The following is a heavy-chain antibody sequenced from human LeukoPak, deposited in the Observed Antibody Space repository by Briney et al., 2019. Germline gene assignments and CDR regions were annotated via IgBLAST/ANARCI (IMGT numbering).Heavy chain of an antibody. CDR2: ISGSGGST. V-gene: IGHV3-23*01. CDR1: GFTFTSYA. CDR3: AKDKAGSIVATKDY. Sequence: AGRSLRLSCAATGFTFTSYAMSWVRQAPGKGLEWVSAISGSGGSTYYADSVKGRFTISRDNSKNTLYLQMNSLRAEDTAVYYCAKDKAGSIVATKDYWGQGTLVTVSS. J-gene: IGHJ4*02. D-gene: IGHD5-12*01.